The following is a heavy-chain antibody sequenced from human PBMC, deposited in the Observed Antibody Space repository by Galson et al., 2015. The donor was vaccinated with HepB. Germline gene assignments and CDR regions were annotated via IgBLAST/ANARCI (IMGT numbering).Heavy chain of an antibody. CDR1: GFTFSSYA. D-gene: IGHD6-19*01. J-gene: IGHJ4*02. V-gene: IGHV3-23*01. CDR2: ISGSGGST. CDR3: AKDPGRHSSGWYPHFDY. Sequence: SLRLSCAASGFTFSSYAMSWVRQAPGKGLEWVSAISGSGGSTYYADSVKGRFTISRDNSKNTLYLQMNSLRAEDTAVYYCAKDPGRHSSGWYPHFDYWGQGTLVTVSS.